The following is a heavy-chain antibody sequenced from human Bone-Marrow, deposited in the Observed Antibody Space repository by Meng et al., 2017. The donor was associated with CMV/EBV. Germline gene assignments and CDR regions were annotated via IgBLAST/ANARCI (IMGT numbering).Heavy chain of an antibody. V-gene: IGHV4-61*01. Sequence: SVSSCRYYWSWIRQPPGKGLEWIGYIYYSGSTNYNPSLKSRVTISVDTSKNQFSLKLSSVTAADTAVYYCARDRGRRRSSTSNNWFDPWGQGTLVTVSS. D-gene: IGHD2-2*01. CDR3: ARDRGRRRSSTSNNWFDP. CDR1: SVSSCRYY. CDR2: IYYSGST. J-gene: IGHJ5*02.